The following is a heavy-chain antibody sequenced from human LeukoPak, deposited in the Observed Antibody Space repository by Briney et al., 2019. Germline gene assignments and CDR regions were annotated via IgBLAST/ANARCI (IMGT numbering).Heavy chain of an antibody. J-gene: IGHJ6*03. D-gene: IGHD4-17*01. Sequence: GESLQISCKGSGYRFTSYWIGWVRPMPGKGLEWMGIIYPGDSDTRYSPSFQGQVTISADKSISTAYLQWSSLKASDTAMYYCARHRGSVTTAHYYHYMDVWGKGTTVTVSS. CDR2: IYPGDSDT. V-gene: IGHV5-51*01. CDR3: ARHRGSVTTAHYYHYMDV. CDR1: GYRFTSYW.